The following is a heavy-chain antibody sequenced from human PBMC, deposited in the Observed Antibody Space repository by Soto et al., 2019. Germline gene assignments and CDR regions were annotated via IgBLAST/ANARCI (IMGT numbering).Heavy chain of an antibody. CDR3: ARRSSIAARTSESLDW. V-gene: IGHV3-33*01. Sequence: GGSLRLSCAASGFTFSSYRMHWFRQAPGKGLEWVAVIWYDGSNKYYADSVKGRFTISRDNSKNTLYLQMNSLRAEDMAVYYCARRSSIAARTSESLDWWGQGTLVTVPS. D-gene: IGHD6-6*01. CDR1: GFTFSSYR. CDR2: IWYDGSNK. J-gene: IGHJ4*02.